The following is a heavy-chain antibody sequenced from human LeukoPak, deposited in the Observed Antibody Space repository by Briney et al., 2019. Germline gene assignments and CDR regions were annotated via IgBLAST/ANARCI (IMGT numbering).Heavy chain of an antibody. V-gene: IGHV1-46*01. CDR1: GYTFTSYY. Sequence: ASVKVSCTASGYTFTSYYMHWVRQAPGQGLEWMGIINPSGGSTSYAQKFQGRVTITADESTSTAYMELSSLRSEDTAVYYCARRGLTGSYTRDDYWGQGTLVTVSS. CDR3: ARRGLTGSYTRDDY. D-gene: IGHD1-26*01. J-gene: IGHJ4*02. CDR2: INPSGGST.